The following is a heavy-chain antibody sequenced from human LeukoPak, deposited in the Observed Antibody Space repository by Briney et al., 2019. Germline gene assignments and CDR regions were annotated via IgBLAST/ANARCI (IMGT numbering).Heavy chain of an antibody. J-gene: IGHJ4*02. CDR1: GYSISSGYS. Sequence: PSETLSLTCGVSGYSISSGYSWGWIRQPPGKGLEWIGRIYTSGSTNYNPSLKSRVTISVDTSKNQFSLKLSSVTAADTAVYYCARDVGGVDYWGQGTLVTVSS. CDR2: IYTSGST. D-gene: IGHD3-10*01. V-gene: IGHV4-38-2*02. CDR3: ARDVGGVDY.